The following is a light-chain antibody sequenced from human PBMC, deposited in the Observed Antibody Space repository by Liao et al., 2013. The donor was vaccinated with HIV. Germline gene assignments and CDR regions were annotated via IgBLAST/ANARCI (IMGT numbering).Light chain of an antibody. V-gene: IGLV3-1*01. Sequence: SYELTQPPSVSVSPGQTASITCSGDKLGDKYACWYQQKPGQAPVLVIYYDSKRPSGIPERFSGSNSGNTATLTISGTQAMDEADYYCQAWDSSTRVFGGGTKLTVL. CDR3: QAWDSSTRV. CDR1: KLGDKY. CDR2: YDS. J-gene: IGLJ2*01.